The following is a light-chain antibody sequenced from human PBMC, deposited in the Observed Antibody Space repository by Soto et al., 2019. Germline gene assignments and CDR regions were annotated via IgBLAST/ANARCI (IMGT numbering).Light chain of an antibody. Sequence: DIVLTQSPGTLSLSPGDRATLSCRTSRFVSNYYVAWYQQRPGQAPRLLIYAASSRATDIPDRFSGSGSGTDFTLTISRLEPEDFAVYYCQHYADSPPVFTFGPGTKVDI. V-gene: IGKV3-20*01. J-gene: IGKJ3*01. CDR2: AAS. CDR1: RFVSNYY. CDR3: QHYADSPPVFT.